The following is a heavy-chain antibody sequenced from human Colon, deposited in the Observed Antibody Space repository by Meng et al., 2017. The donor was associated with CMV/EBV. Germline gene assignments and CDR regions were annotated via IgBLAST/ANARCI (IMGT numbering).Heavy chain of an antibody. D-gene: IGHD1-26*01. Sequence: GGSLRLSCTASGFTLSSYGMHWVRQAPGKGLEWVSAISYSGTYIYDADSVKGRFTISRDNSKNKLYLQMNSLRAEDTAVYYCAKDPWESPMGYFDSWGQGTLVTVSS. CDR2: ISYSGTYI. V-gene: IGHV3-21*04. CDR1: GFTLSSYG. CDR3: AKDPWESPMGYFDS. J-gene: IGHJ4*02.